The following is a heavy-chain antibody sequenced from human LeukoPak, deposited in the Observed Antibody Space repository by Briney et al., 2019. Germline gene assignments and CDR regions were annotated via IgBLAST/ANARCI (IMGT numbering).Heavy chain of an antibody. Sequence: GRCPRLSCAGSGFTFGGYGMHGFPQTPGKGLEWVAVIAYDGSRAFYADSAKGRFTISRDNSKNTISEQMDDLRAEDTAVYYGTRYNNDHFDYWGQGTLVTVSS. CDR3: TRYNNDHFDY. V-gene: IGHV3-33*01. D-gene: IGHD1-14*01. CDR1: GFTFGGYG. CDR2: IAYDGSRA. J-gene: IGHJ4*02.